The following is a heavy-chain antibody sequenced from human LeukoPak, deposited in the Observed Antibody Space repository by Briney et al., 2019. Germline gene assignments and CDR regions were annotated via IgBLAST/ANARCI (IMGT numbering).Heavy chain of an antibody. V-gene: IGHV4-61*08. J-gene: IGHJ3*02. CDR1: GDSSSSGDYF. D-gene: IGHD3-10*01. CDR3: ARDSYPYMEFQRDAFDI. CDR2: IYYSGST. Sequence: SQTLSLTCTVSGDSSSSGDYFWNWIRQPPGKGLEWIGYIYYSGSTNYNPSLKSRVTISVDTSKNQFSLKLSSVTAADTAVYYCARDSYPYMEFQRDAFDIWGQGTMVTVSS.